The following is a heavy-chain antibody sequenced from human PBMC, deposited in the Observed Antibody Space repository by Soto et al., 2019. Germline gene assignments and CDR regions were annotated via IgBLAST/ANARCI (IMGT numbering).Heavy chain of an antibody. Sequence: QVQLVQSGAEVKKPGSSVKVSCKASGGTFSSYTISWVRQAPGQGLEWMGRIIPILGIANYAQKFQGRVTIXXDXSXITAYMELSSLRSEDTAVYYCARDQGYDYVWGSYLPWGQGTLVTVSS. D-gene: IGHD3-16*02. CDR2: IIPILGIA. CDR1: GGTFSSYT. J-gene: IGHJ5*02. CDR3: ARDQGYDYVWGSYLP. V-gene: IGHV1-69*08.